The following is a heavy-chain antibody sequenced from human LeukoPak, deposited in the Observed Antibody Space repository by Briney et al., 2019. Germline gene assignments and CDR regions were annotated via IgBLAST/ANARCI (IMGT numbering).Heavy chain of an antibody. CDR1: GYTLTDYY. CDR2: INPNSGGT. D-gene: IGHD6-13*01. V-gene: IGHV1-2*04. J-gene: IGHJ4*02. Sequence: ASVKVSCKASGYTLTDYYMHWVRQAPGQGLEWMGWINPNSGGTNYAQKFQGWVTMTRDTSISTAYMELSRLRSDDTAVYYCARGSFSSWSADYWGQGTLVTVSS. CDR3: ARGSFSSWSADY.